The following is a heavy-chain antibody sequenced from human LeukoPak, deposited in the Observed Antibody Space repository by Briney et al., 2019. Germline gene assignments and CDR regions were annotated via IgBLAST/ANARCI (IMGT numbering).Heavy chain of an antibody. CDR1: GFTFSSYG. Sequence: GGSLRLSCAASGFTFSSYGMHWVRQAPGKGLEWAAFIRYDGSNKYYADSVKGRFTISRDNSKNTLYLQMNSLRAEDTAVYYCVKEIKWSTTWYALDYWGQGTLVTVSS. CDR3: VKEIKWSTTWYALDY. V-gene: IGHV3-30*02. D-gene: IGHD2-2*01. CDR2: IRYDGSNK. J-gene: IGHJ4*02.